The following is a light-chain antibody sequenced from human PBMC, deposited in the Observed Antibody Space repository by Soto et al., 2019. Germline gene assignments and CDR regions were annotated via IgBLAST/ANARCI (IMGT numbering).Light chain of an antibody. J-gene: IGLJ1*01. Sequence: QSVLTQPASVSGSPGQSITISCTGTSSDVGGYNYVSWYQQQAGKALKLLIYEVNYRPSGVSDRFSGSKYGTTASLTISGLQAEDEADYYCSSYTTTKNCVFGTGTKATVL. CDR3: SSYTTTKNCV. V-gene: IGLV2-14*01. CDR1: SSDVGGYNY. CDR2: EVN.